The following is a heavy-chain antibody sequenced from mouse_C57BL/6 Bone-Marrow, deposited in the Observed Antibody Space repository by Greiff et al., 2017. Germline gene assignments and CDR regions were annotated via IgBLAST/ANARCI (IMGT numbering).Heavy chain of an antibody. D-gene: IGHD1-1*01. V-gene: IGHV3-6*01. CDR1: GYSITSGYY. Sequence: EVKLQESGPGLVKPSQSLSLTCSVTGYSITSGYYWNWIRQFPGNKLEWMGYISYDGSNNYNPSLKNRISITRDTSKNQFFLKLNSVTTEDTATYYCARETTVAPSWFAYWGQGTLVTVSA. CDR3: ARETTVAPSWFAY. CDR2: ISYDGSN. J-gene: IGHJ3*01.